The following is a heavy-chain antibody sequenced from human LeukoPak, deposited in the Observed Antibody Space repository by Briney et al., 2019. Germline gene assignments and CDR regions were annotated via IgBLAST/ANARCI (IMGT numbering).Heavy chain of an antibody. CDR2: ISGSGGST. CDR3: AEDTRYWFDKSGYYGGLYYSDY. CDR1: GFTLSSYA. J-gene: IGHJ4*02. V-gene: IGHV3-23*01. D-gene: IGHD3-22*01. Sequence: AGSLRLSCAASGFTLSSYAMSWVRQAPGKGLEWVSAISGSGGSTYYADSVKGRFTISRDNSKNTLYLQMNSLRAEETAVYYCAEDTRYWFDKSGYYGGLYYSDYWGEGTLVTVSS.